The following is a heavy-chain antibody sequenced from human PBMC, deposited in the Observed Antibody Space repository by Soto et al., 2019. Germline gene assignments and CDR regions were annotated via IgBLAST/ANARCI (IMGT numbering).Heavy chain of an antibody. CDR2: VHYDMST. J-gene: IGHJ5*01. CDR3: ARRIRHYDFLDS. CDR1: GGSIVSSDYY. V-gene: IGHV4-39*01. Sequence: QLQLQESGPVLVKPSEALSLTCAVSGGSIVSSDYYWDWIRRPPGEGLEWIATVHYDMSTYYNPSLKSRVTMFVDTSKNQFALRLSSVTAADAAVYYRARRIRHYDFLDSWGRGILVTVSS. D-gene: IGHD3-3*01.